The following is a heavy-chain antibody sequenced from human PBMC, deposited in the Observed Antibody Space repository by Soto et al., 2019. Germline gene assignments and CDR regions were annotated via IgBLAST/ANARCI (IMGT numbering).Heavy chain of an antibody. J-gene: IGHJ4*02. CDR3: AKGDSSNWYEGVDY. V-gene: IGHV3-23*01. D-gene: IGHD6-13*01. CDR1: GFTFSSYA. Sequence: GGSLRLSCAASGFTFSSYAMSWVRQAPGKGLEWVSGISVSGGSTYYADSVRGRFTISRDNSKTTLYLQMNSLRAEDTAVYYCAKGDSSNWYEGVDYWGQGTLVTVSS. CDR2: ISVSGGST.